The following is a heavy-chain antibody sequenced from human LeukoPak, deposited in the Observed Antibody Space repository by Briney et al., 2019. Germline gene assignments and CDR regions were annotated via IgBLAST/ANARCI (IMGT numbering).Heavy chain of an antibody. CDR3: ARSITMIVVVIRPVDAFDI. V-gene: IGHV4-34*01. Sequence: SETLSLTCTVSGGPISSYYWSWIRQPPGKGLEWIGEINHSGSTNYNPSLKSRVTISVDTSKNQFSLKLSSVTAADTAVYYCARSITMIVVVIRPVDAFDIWGQGTMVTVSS. J-gene: IGHJ3*02. CDR1: GGPISSYY. D-gene: IGHD3-22*01. CDR2: INHSGST.